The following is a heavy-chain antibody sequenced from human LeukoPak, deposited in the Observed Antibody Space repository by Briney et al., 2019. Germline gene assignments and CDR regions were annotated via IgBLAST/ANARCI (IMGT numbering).Heavy chain of an antibody. CDR2: ISSSSGTI. CDR3: ARGWADIVVVPAAIRDAFDI. V-gene: IGHV3-48*01. J-gene: IGHJ3*02. Sequence: GGSLRLSCAASGFTFSSYSMNWVRQAPGKGLEWISYISSSSGTIYYADSVKGRFTISRDNAKNSLYLQMNSLRAEDTAVYYCARGWADIVVVPAAIRDAFDIWGQGTMVTVSS. D-gene: IGHD2-2*02. CDR1: GFTFSSYS.